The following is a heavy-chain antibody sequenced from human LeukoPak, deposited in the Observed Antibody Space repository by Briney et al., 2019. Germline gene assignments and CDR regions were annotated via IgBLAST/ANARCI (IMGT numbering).Heavy chain of an antibody. V-gene: IGHV4-59*08. CDR3: ARMVRAPYGMDV. Sequence: PSETLSLTCTVSGGSISSYYWSWIRQPPGKGLEWIGYIYYSGSTNYNPSLKSRVTISVDTSKNQFSLKLSSVTAADTAVYYCARMVRAPYGMDVWGQGTTVTVSS. D-gene: IGHD3-10*01. CDR1: GGSISSYY. J-gene: IGHJ6*02. CDR2: IYYSGST.